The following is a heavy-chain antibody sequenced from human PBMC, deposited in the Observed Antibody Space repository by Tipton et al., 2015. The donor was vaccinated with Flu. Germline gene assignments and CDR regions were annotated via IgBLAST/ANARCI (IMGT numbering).Heavy chain of an antibody. CDR2: IKQDGSEK. J-gene: IGHJ4*02. CDR1: GLTFSNPW. V-gene: IGHV3-7*01. D-gene: IGHD5-24*01. Sequence: AVSGLTFSNPWLAWVRQAPGMGLEWVANIKQDGSEKFYVDSVKGRFTISRDNAKNSLYLQMSSLRAEDTAVYYCVRGLQPLRYWGQGTLVTVSS. CDR3: VRGLQPLRY.